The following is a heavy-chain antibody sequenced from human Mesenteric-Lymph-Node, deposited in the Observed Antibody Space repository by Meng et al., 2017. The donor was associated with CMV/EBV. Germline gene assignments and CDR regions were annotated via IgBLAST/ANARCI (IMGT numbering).Heavy chain of an antibody. V-gene: IGHV4-39*07. CDR2: IYYSGST. J-gene: IGHJ4*02. CDR3: ARGTQWGATVFNY. D-gene: IGHD1-26*01. Sequence: GSLRLSCTVSGGSISSSSYYWGWIRQPPGKGLEWIGSIYYSGSTYYNPSLKSRVIISVDTSKNQFSLKLSSVTAADTALYYCARGTQWGATVFNYWGQGTLVTVSS. CDR1: GGSISSSSYY.